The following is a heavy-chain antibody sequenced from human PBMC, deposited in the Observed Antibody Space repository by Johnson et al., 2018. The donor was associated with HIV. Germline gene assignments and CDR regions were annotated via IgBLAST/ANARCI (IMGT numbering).Heavy chain of an antibody. CDR1: GFTFSSYW. CDR2: IKQDGSEK. Sequence: GQLVESGGGVVQPGGSLRLSCAASGFTFSSYWMSWVRQAPGKGLEWVANIKQDGSEKYYVDSVKGRFTISRDNAKNSLYLQMNSLKTEDTAVYYCTTGTSWYGAITFDIWGQGTMVTVSS. D-gene: IGHD6-13*01. CDR3: TTGTSWYGAITFDI. J-gene: IGHJ3*02. V-gene: IGHV3-7*03.